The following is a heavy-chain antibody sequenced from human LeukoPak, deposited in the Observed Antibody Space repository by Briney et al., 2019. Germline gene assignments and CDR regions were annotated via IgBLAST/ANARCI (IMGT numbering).Heavy chain of an antibody. V-gene: IGHV4-31*03. CDR1: GGSISSGGYY. J-gene: IGHJ3*02. CDR3: GSLRPGGYYVAFEI. CDR2: IYYSGST. D-gene: IGHD1-26*01. Sequence: PSETLSLTCTVSGGSISSGGYYWSWIRQHPGKGLEWIGYIYYSGSTYYNPSLKSRVTISVDTSKNQFSLKLSSVTAADTAVYYFGSLRPGGYYVAFEIWGQGTMVTISS.